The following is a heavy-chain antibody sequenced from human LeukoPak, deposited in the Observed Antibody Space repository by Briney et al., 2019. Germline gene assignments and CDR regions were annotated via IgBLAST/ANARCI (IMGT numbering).Heavy chain of an antibody. CDR3: AKVRGSGSYYRRGYFDY. J-gene: IGHJ4*02. CDR2: ISGSGGST. Sequence: GGSLRLSCAASGFTLSSYAMSWVRHAPGKGLEWVSAISGSGGSTYYADSVKGRFTISRDNSKNTLYLQMNSLRAEDTAVYYCAKVRGSGSYYRRGYFDYWGQGTLVTVSS. V-gene: IGHV3-23*01. CDR1: GFTLSSYA. D-gene: IGHD3-10*01.